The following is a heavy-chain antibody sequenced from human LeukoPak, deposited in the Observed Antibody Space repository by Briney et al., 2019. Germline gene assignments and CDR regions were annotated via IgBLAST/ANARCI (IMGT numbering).Heavy chain of an antibody. CDR1: GFAFSDYW. CDR2: IYHSGST. CDR3: AREGIAAAGTLHNWFDP. D-gene: IGHD6-13*01. Sequence: GSLRLSCAASGFAFSDYWMSWVRQPPGKGLEWIGEIYHSGSTNYNPSLKSRVTISVDKSKNQFSLKLSSVTAADTAVYYCAREGIAAAGTLHNWFDPWGQGTLVTVSS. V-gene: IGHV4-4*02. J-gene: IGHJ5*02.